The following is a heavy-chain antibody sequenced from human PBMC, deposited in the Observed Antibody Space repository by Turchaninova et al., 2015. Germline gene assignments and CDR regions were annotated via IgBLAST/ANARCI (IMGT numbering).Heavy chain of an antibody. Sequence: QMQLVQSGPEVRKPGTSVKVSCTASGFTFSDSAVQWVRQARGQRLGWIGWIVVGSGKKNYEQNFQERVTIPRDMSTSTAYLELRTLRFEDTALYYCAAGVVATGSHWGQGSLVIVSS. CDR3: AAGVVATGSH. J-gene: IGHJ4*02. CDR2: IVVGSGKK. CDR1: GFTFSDSA. V-gene: IGHV1-58*01. D-gene: IGHD5-12*01.